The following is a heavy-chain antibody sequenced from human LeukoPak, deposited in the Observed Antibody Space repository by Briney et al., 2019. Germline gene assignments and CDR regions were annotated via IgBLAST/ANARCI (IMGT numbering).Heavy chain of an antibody. V-gene: IGHV3-21*03. CDR1: GFTFSTYS. CDR3: ARWSRMATVTSDY. D-gene: IGHD5-24*01. Sequence: GGSLRLSCAASGFTFSTYSMNWIRQAPGKGLEWVSSISSSISYIYYADSVKGRFTISRDNAKNSLYLQMNSLRAEDTAVYYCARWSRMATVTSDYWGQGTLVTVSS. CDR2: ISSSISYI. J-gene: IGHJ4*02.